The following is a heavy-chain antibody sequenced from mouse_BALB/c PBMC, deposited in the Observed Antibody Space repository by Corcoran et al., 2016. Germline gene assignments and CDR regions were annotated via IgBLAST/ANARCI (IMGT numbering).Heavy chain of an antibody. J-gene: IGHJ4*01. CDR1: GFNIKDTY. D-gene: IGHD3-1*01. V-gene: IGHV14-3*02. Sequence: EVQLQQSGAELVKPGASVKLSCTASGFNIKDTYMHWVKQRPEQGLEWIGRIDPANGNTKYDPKFQGKATITADTSSNTAYLQLSSLTSEDTAVYYGASARARWGQGTSVTVSS. CDR2: IDPANGNT. CDR3: ASARAR.